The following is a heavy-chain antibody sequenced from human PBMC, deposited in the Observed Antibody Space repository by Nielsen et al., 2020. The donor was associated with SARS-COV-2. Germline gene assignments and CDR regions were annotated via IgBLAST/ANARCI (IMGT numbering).Heavy chain of an antibody. V-gene: IGHV3-11*06. Sequence: GESLKISCAGSGFTFSDYYMSWIRQTPGKGLEWVSNISDFSSDTNYADSVKGRFTISRDNAKNSLYLQMNSLRVEDTAVYYCARHLSAAFHYWGQGTLATVSS. CDR2: ISDFSSDT. D-gene: IGHD3-3*02. CDR1: GFTFSDYY. CDR3: ARHLSAAFHY. J-gene: IGHJ4*02.